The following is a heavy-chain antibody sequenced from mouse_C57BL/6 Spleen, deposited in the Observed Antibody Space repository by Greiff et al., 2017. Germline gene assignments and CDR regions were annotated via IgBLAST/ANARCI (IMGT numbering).Heavy chain of an antibody. J-gene: IGHJ3*01. D-gene: IGHD3-2*02. Sequence: EVQLVESGGGLVKPGGSLKLSCAASGFTFSDYGMHWVRQAPEKGLEWVAYISSGSSTIYYADTVKGRFTISRDNAKNTLFLKMTSLRSEDTAMYYCARMAAQATEFAYWGQGTLVTVSA. CDR3: ARMAAQATEFAY. V-gene: IGHV5-17*01. CDR2: ISSGSSTI. CDR1: GFTFSDYG.